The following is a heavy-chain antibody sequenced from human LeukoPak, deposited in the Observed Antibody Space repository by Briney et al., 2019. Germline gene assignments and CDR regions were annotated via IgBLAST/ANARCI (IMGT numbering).Heavy chain of an antibody. CDR2: IYHSGST. J-gene: IGHJ1*01. D-gene: IGHD6-13*01. CDR3: ARDGPLAAAGPWYFQH. Sequence: SQTLSLTCTVSGGSISSGGYYWSWIRQPPGRGLEWIGYIYHSGSTYYNPSLKSRVTISVDTSKNQFSLKLSSVTAADTAVYYGARDGPLAAAGPWYFQHWGQGTLVTVSS. CDR1: GGSISSGGYY. V-gene: IGHV4-30-2*05.